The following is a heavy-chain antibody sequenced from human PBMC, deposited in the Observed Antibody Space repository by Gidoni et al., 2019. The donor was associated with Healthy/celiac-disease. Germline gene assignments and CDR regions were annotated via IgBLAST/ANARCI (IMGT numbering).Heavy chain of an antibody. CDR1: GYTFTSYG. J-gene: IGHJ2*01. CDR3: ARGKGKQLWLHSGWYFDL. Sequence: VQLVQSGAEVKKPGAAVKVSCKAAGYTFTSYGISWVRQAPGQGLEWMGWISAYNGNTNYAQKLQGRVTMTTDTSTSTAYMELRSLRSDDTAVYYCARGKGKQLWLHSGWYFDLWGRGTLVTVSS. D-gene: IGHD5-18*01. CDR2: ISAYNGNT. V-gene: IGHV1-18*01.